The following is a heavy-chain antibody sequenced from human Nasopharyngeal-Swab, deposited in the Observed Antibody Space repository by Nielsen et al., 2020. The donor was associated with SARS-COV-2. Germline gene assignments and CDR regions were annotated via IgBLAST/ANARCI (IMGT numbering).Heavy chain of an antibody. Sequence: GESLKISCAASGFTFSSYSMNWVRQAPGKGLEWVSYISSSSSTIYYADSVKGRFTISRDNAKNSLYLHMNSLRAEDTAVYYCAKSECSSTSCYVDYYYYYMDVWGKGTTVTVSS. CDR2: ISSSSSTI. CDR1: GFTFSSYS. V-gene: IGHV3-48*01. CDR3: AKSECSSTSCYVDYYYYYMDV. D-gene: IGHD2-2*01. J-gene: IGHJ6*03.